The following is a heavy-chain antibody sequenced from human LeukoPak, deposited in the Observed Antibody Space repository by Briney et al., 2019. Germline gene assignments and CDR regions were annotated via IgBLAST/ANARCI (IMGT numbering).Heavy chain of an antibody. J-gene: IGHJ4*02. Sequence: GGSLRLSCVGSGFIFEDYGMHWVRQVPGKGLEWVSGISWNSNTRVYAESVKGRFTISRDNAKHSLDLQMISLRAEDTALYYCVNDADFWSGLDCWGQGTLVTVSS. D-gene: IGHD3-3*01. V-gene: IGHV3-9*01. CDR2: ISWNSNTR. CDR1: GFIFEDYG. CDR3: VNDADFWSGLDC.